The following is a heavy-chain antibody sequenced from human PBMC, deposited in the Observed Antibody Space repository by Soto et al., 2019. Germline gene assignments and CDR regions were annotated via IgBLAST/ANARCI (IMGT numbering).Heavy chain of an antibody. CDR3: ARDPVGSPQY. D-gene: IGHD1-26*01. J-gene: IGHJ1*01. Sequence: GGSLRLSCEVSGFTLRHYHMAWIRQAPGKGLEWVSYISDSGSDMYYADSVKGRFSVSRDNAKNSLFLQMNSLRVEDTAVYYCARDPVGSPQYWGQGTLVTVSS. V-gene: IGHV3-11*01. CDR1: GFTLRHYH. CDR2: ISDSGSDM.